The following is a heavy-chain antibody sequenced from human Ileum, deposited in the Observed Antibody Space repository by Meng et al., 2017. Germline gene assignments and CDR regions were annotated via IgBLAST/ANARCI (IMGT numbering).Heavy chain of an antibody. V-gene: IGHV4-34*01. CDR1: GGSFSGYY. CDR2: IHHSGST. D-gene: IGHD3-10*01. Sequence: VHPQQWGVGLLKPSEPLSPTCAVYGGSFSGYYWSWIRQPPEKGLEWIGEIHHSGSTNYNPSLKSRVTTSVDTSKNQFSLKLTSVTAADTAVYYCARGAWLVRGVIISSFDYWGQGALVTVSS. J-gene: IGHJ4*02. CDR3: ARGAWLVRGVIISSFDY.